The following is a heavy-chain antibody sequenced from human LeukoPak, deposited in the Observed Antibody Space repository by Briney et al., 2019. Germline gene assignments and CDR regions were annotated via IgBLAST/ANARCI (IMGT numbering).Heavy chain of an antibody. CDR1: GSTFSSYG. D-gene: IGHD2-2*01. CDR3: AKGLGYCSSTSCSVDY. V-gene: IGHV3-30*18. J-gene: IGHJ4*02. Sequence: TGGSLRLSCAASGSTFSSYGMHWVRQAPGKGLEWVAVISYDGSNKYYADSVKGRFTISRDNSKNTLYLQMNGLRAEDTAVYYCAKGLGYCSSTSCSVDYWGQGTLVTVSS. CDR2: ISYDGSNK.